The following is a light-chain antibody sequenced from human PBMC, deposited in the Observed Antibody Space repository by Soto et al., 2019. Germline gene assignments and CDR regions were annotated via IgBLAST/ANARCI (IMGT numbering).Light chain of an antibody. V-gene: IGKV1-39*01. CDR2: AAS. J-gene: IGKJ1*01. CDR1: QSISSY. CDR3: QRGYSSPT. Sequence: DIQMTQSPSSLSASVGDRVTITCRASQSISSYLNWYQQKPGKAPKLLIFAASSLQSGAPSRFSGSGSGTDFTLTISSLQPEDFATYYRQRGYSSPTFGQGTKVDIK.